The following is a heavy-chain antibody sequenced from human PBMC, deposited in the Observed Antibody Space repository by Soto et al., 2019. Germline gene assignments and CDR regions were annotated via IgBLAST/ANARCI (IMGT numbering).Heavy chain of an antibody. J-gene: IGHJ5*02. Sequence: PGGSLRLSCAASGXTFTYAWMSWVRQAPGKGLEWVGRIKAETDGGTTDYAAPVKGRFTLSRDDSTNTLYLQMNSLKTEDTAVXYCTTDGGFNFGYWFEPWGKGTLVTVSS. CDR1: GXTFTYAW. CDR3: TTDGGFNFGYWFEP. CDR2: IKAETDGGTT. V-gene: IGHV3-15*01. D-gene: IGHD5-18*01.